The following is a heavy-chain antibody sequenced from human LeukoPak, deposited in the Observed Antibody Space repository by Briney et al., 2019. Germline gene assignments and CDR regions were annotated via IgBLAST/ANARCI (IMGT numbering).Heavy chain of an antibody. CDR3: ARARYTRAAFDI. J-gene: IGHJ3*02. Sequence: GGSLRLSCAASGFTFSSYWIHWVRQGPGQGLEWVSRIYTGGSITTYADSVKGRFTISRDNAKNTVYLQMSSLRAEDTAVYYCARARYTRAAFDIWGQGTMVTVSS. CDR2: IYTGGSIT. CDR1: GFTFSSYW. V-gene: IGHV3-74*01. D-gene: IGHD2-2*02.